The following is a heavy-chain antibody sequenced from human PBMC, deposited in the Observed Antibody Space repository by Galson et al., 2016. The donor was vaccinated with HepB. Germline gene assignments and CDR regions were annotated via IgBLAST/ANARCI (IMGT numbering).Heavy chain of an antibody. CDR2: ISYDGSSK. Sequence: SLRLSCAASGFNFRSYAMHWVRQAPGKGLEWVAVISYDGSSKYYADSVKGRFTISRDNSKSTLYVQMNSLRAEDAALYYCARPRHYDFWSGYSDWGQGALVTVSS. V-gene: IGHV3-30-3*01. D-gene: IGHD3-3*01. J-gene: IGHJ4*02. CDR1: GFNFRSYA. CDR3: ARPRHYDFWSGYSD.